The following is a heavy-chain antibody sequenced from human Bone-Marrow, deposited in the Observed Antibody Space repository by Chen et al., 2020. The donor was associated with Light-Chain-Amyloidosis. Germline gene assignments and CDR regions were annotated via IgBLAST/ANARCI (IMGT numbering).Heavy chain of an antibody. J-gene: IGHJ6*02. V-gene: IGHV1-24*01. Sequence: QVQLVQSGAEVKRPGTSVKVSCEVSGYTLAALSMHRVRQAPGKRLEWVGGFEPEDGRRIYAPKFQGRVTMTEDTSTETAYMELRALRSEDTAVYYCTADSSVTTAYYRRYAMDVWGQGTAVTVSS. CDR2: FEPEDGRR. CDR3: TADSSVTTAYYRRYAMDV. CDR1: GYTLAALS. D-gene: IGHD4-17*01.